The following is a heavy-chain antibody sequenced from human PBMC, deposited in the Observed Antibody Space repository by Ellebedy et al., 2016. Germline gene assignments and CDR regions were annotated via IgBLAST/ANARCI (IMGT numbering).Heavy chain of an antibody. D-gene: IGHD6-19*01. CDR3: ARRSGSGWFSADY. J-gene: IGHJ4*01. Sequence: SETLSLTCTVSGGSISSDDYYWSWIRQPPGTGLEWIGYIFHSGSTYYNPSLESRVIISVDTSKNQFSLKLSSVTAADTAVYYCARRSGSGWFSADYWGHGTLVTVSS. CDR2: IFHSGST. V-gene: IGHV4-30-4*01. CDR1: GGSISSDDYY.